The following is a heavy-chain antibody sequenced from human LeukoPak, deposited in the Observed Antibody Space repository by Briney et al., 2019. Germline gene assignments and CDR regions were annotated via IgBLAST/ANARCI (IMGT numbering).Heavy chain of an antibody. Sequence: SETLSLTCAVYGGFFSGYYWSRIRQPPGKGLEWIGEINHSGSTNYNPSLKSRVTISVDTSKNQFSLKLSSVTAADTAVYYCARGYGIAAAGYRHWGQGTLVTVYS. D-gene: IGHD6-13*01. CDR2: INHSGST. J-gene: IGHJ1*01. CDR1: GGFFSGYY. CDR3: ARGYGIAAAGYRH. V-gene: IGHV4-34*01.